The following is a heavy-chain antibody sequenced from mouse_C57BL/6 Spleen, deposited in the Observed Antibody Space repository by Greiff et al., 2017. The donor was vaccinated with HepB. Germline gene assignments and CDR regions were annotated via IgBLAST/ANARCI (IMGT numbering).Heavy chain of an antibody. V-gene: IGHV14-2*01. CDR1: GFNIKDYY. Sequence: EVQLQQSGAELVKPGASVKLSCTASGFNIKDYYMHWVKQRTEQGLEWIGRIDPEDGETKYAQKFQGKATITADTSSNTAYLQLSSLTSEDTAVYYCASLWLRRGYFDVWGTGTTVTVSS. CDR2: IDPEDGET. J-gene: IGHJ1*03. CDR3: ASLWLRRGYFDV. D-gene: IGHD2-2*01.